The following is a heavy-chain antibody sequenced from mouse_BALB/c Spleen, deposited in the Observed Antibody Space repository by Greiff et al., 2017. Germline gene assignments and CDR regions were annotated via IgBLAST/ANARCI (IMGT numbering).Heavy chain of an antibody. J-gene: IGHJ3*01. D-gene: IGHD2-1*01. CDR1: GFSLTGYG. CDR2: IWGDGST. V-gene: IGHV2-6-7*01. CDR3: ARAGYGNYGAY. Sequence: VQLQQSGPGLVASSQSLSITCTVSGFSLTGYGLNWVRQPPGKGLEWLGMIWGDGSTDYNSALKSRLSISKDNSKSQVFLKMNSLQTDDTARYYCARAGYGNYGAYWGQGTLVTVSA.